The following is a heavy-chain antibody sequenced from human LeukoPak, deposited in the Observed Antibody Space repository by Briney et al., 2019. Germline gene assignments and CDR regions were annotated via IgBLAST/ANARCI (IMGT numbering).Heavy chain of an antibody. CDR3: ARDSGSTRVTPLLYYGMDV. J-gene: IGHJ6*02. CDR1: GFTFSSYA. Sequence: GGSLRLSCAASGFTFSSYAMHWVRQAPGKGLEWVAVISYDGSNKYYADSVKGQFTISRDNSKNTLYLQMNSLRAEDTAVYYCARDSGSTRVTPLLYYGMDVWGQGTTVTVSS. CDR2: ISYDGSNK. D-gene: IGHD4-11*01. V-gene: IGHV3-30-3*01.